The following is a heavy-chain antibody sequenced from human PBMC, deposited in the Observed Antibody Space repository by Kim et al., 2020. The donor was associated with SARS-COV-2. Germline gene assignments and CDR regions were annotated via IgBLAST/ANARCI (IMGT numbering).Heavy chain of an antibody. Sequence: GGSLRLSCAASGFTFSSYAMSWVRQAPGKGLEWVSAISGSGGSTYYADSVKGRFTISRDNSKNTLYLQMNSLRAEDTAVYYCARGTQYQLLPFDYWGQGTLVTVSS. CDR3: ARGTQYQLLPFDY. CDR2: ISGSGGST. CDR1: GFTFSSYA. D-gene: IGHD2-2*01. V-gene: IGHV3-23*01. J-gene: IGHJ4*02.